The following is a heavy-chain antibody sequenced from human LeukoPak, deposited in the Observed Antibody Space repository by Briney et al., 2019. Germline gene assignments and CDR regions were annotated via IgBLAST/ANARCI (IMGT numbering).Heavy chain of an antibody. CDR2: IYSDGST. Sequence: GGSLRLSCAASGFTVSSDYVNWVRQAPGKGLEWVSVIYSDGSTYYADSVKGRFTISRDNSKNTLYLQMNSLRAEDTAVYYCAKDQASLVVVITPSRWGQGTLVTVSS. CDR3: AKDQASLVVVITPSR. D-gene: IGHD3-22*01. CDR1: GFTVSSDY. J-gene: IGHJ4*02. V-gene: IGHV3-66*01.